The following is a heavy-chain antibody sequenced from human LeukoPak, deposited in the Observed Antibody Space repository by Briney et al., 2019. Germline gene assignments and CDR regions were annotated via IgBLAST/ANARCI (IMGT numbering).Heavy chain of an antibody. Sequence: SETLSLTCTVSGGSISSSSYYWGWIRQPPGKGLEWTGSIYYSGSTNYNPSLKSRVTISVDTSKNQFSLKLSSVTAADTAVYYCASHIEASDWYYFDYWGQGTLVTVSS. CDR1: GGSISSSSYY. V-gene: IGHV4-39*07. D-gene: IGHD3-9*01. CDR3: ASHIEASDWYYFDY. J-gene: IGHJ4*02. CDR2: IYYSGST.